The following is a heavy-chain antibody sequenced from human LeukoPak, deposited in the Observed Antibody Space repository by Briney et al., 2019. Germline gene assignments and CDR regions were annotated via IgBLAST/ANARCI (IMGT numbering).Heavy chain of an antibody. J-gene: IGHJ5*02. D-gene: IGHD6-13*01. Sequence: GGSLRLSCAASGFTVSSNYMSWVRQAPGKGLEWVSVIYSGGSTYYADSVKGRFTISRDNSKNTLYLQMNSLRAEDTAVYYCATTGEPGLAAADGWFDPWGQGTLVTVSS. V-gene: IGHV3-53*01. CDR2: IYSGGST. CDR1: GFTVSSNY. CDR3: ATTGEPGLAAADGWFDP.